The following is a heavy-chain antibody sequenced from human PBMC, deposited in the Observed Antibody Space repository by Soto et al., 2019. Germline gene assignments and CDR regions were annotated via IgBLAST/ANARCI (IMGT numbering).Heavy chain of an antibody. CDR3: AREKEGSSSSSPNYYYYGMEV. Sequence: QVQLVQSGAEVKKPGSSVKVSCKASGGTFSSYAISWVRQAPGQGLEWMGGIIPIFGTANYAQKFQGRVTITADKSTSTAYMALCSLRSEDTAVYSCAREKEGSSSSSPNYYYYGMEVWGQGTTVTVSS. V-gene: IGHV1-69*06. J-gene: IGHJ6*02. CDR2: IIPIFGTA. CDR1: GGTFSSYA. D-gene: IGHD6-6*01.